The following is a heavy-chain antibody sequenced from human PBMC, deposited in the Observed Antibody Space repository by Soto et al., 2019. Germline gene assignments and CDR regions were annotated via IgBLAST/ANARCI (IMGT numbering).Heavy chain of an antibody. Sequence: QVQLVQSGAEVKKPGASVKVSCKASGYTFTHYGITWVRQAPGQGLEWMGWINSFSGDTNYPQKLQGRLTMTTDTSTNTVYMELRNLRSDDTAVSYCARDLHSVGKYWYFDILGRGTLVTVSS. CDR3: ARDLHSVGKYWYFDI. CDR2: INSFSGDT. CDR1: GYTFTHYG. V-gene: IGHV1-18*01. J-gene: IGHJ2*01. D-gene: IGHD2-15*01.